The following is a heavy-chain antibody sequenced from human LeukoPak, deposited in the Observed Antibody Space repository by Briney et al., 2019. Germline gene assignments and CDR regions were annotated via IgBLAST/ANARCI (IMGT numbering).Heavy chain of an antibody. CDR1: GGSIRSHY. CDR3: ARDRYSSSWEPSYYFDY. D-gene: IGHD6-13*01. CDR2: INHSGST. J-gene: IGHJ4*02. Sequence: SETLSLTCTVSGGSIRSHYWSWIRQPPGKGLEWIGEINHSGSTNYNPSLKSRVTISVDTSKNQFSLKLSSVTAADTAVYYCARDRYSSSWEPSYYFDYWGQGTLVTVSS. V-gene: IGHV4-34*01.